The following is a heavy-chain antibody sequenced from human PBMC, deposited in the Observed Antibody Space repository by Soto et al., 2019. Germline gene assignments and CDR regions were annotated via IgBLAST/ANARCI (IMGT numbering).Heavy chain of an antibody. CDR3: ARATKNYDILTPNYNYYGMDV. Sequence: GASVKVSCKASGYTFTGYYMHWVRQAPGQGLEWMGWINPNSGGTNYAQKFQGWVTMTRDTSISTAYMELSRLRSDDTAVYYCARATKNYDILTPNYNYYGMDVWGQGTTVTVSS. CDR2: INPNSGGT. CDR1: GYTFTGYY. J-gene: IGHJ6*02. D-gene: IGHD3-9*01. V-gene: IGHV1-2*04.